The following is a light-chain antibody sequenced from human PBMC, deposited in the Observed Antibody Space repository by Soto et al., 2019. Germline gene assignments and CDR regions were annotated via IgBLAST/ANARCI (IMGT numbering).Light chain of an antibody. Sequence: QSALTQPASVSGSPGQSITISCTGTSSDVGGYNYVSWYQQHPGKAPQLMIYEVSNRPSGVSIRFSGSKSGNTASLTISGLQAEDEADYYCSSYTSSSTLDVVFGGGTKLTVL. CDR2: EVS. CDR1: SSDVGGYNY. CDR3: SSYTSSSTLDVV. V-gene: IGLV2-14*01. J-gene: IGLJ2*01.